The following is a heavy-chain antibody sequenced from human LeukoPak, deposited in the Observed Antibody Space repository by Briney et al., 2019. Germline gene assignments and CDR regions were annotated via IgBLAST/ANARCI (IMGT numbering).Heavy chain of an antibody. D-gene: IGHD6-13*01. CDR2: INPSGGST. Sequence: GASVKVSCKASGYTFTSYYMHWVRQAPGQGLEWMGIINPSGGSTSYAQKFQGRVTMTRDMSTSTVYMELSSLRSEDTAVYYCARAGAAAAFDYWGQGTLVTVSS. J-gene: IGHJ4*02. CDR1: GYTFTSYY. CDR3: ARAGAAAAFDY. V-gene: IGHV1-46*01.